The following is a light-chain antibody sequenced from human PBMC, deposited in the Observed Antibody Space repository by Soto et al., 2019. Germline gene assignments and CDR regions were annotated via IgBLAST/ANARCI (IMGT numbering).Light chain of an antibody. CDR2: WAS. V-gene: IGKV4-1*01. Sequence: VLTQSPHSLTVNLAERATITGRACHSALYISNNNNYSAWYQQKPQQPPNLLIYWASTPESSVPNRFSGSGSRKDTPPTISRLQAEDVAVYYCQQNYSTPSTFGQGTKADIK. CDR1: HSALYISNNNNY. J-gene: IGKJ1*01. CDR3: QQNYSTPST.